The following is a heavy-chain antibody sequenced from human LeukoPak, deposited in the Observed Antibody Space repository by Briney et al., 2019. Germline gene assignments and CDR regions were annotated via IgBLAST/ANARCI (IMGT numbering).Heavy chain of an antibody. CDR2: ITRSSDYR. Sequence: GGSLRLSCAASGFTFSLYRMNWVRQAAGKGLEWVSSITRSSDYRYYSDTVRGRFTVSRDNAKNSLYLHMNSLRAEDTAVYYCAYLHSGSFAFDIWGQGTMVTVSS. V-gene: IGHV3-21*01. D-gene: IGHD1-26*01. CDR1: GFTFSLYR. CDR3: AYLHSGSFAFDI. J-gene: IGHJ3*02.